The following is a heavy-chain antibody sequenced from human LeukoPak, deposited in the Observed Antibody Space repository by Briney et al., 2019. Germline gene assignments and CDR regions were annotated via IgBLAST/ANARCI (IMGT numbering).Heavy chain of an antibody. CDR1: GFTFSSYA. CDR2: ISGSGGST. J-gene: IGHJ6*02. D-gene: IGHD3-10*01. Sequence: PGGSLRLSCAASGFTFSSYAMSWVRQAPGKGLEWVSAISGSGGSTYYADSVKGRFTISGDNSKNTLYLQMNSLRAEDTAVYYCAKYAPYYYGSGSFSDYYYYGMDVWGQGTTDTVSS. V-gene: IGHV3-23*01. CDR3: AKYAPYYYGSGSFSDYYYYGMDV.